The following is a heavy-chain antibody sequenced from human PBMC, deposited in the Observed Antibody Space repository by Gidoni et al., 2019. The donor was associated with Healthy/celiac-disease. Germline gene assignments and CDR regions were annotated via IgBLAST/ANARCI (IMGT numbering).Heavy chain of an antibody. Sequence: QVQLVESGGGVVQPGRSLRLSCAASGFTFSSYAMHWVRKAPGKGLEWVAVISYDGSNKSYADSVNGRFTISRDNSKNTLYLQMNSLRAEDTAVYYCARGARYYGSGSTTMDVWGQGTTVTVSS. CDR3: ARGARYYGSGSTTMDV. V-gene: IGHV3-30*01. D-gene: IGHD3-10*01. CDR2: ISYDGSNK. CDR1: GFTFSSYA. J-gene: IGHJ6*02.